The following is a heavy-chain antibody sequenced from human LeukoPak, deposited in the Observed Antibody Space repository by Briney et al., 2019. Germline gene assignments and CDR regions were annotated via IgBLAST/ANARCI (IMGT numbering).Heavy chain of an antibody. V-gene: IGHV3-11*01. Sequence: GGSLRLSCAASGFTFSDYYMSWIRQAPGKWLEWVSYISSSGSTIYYADSVKGRFTISRDNAKNSLYLQMNSLRAEDTAVYYCARAAYYYDSSGYYYLDYWGQGTLVTVSS. D-gene: IGHD3-22*01. J-gene: IGHJ4*02. CDR1: GFTFSDYY. CDR2: ISSSGSTI. CDR3: ARAAYYYDSSGYYYLDY.